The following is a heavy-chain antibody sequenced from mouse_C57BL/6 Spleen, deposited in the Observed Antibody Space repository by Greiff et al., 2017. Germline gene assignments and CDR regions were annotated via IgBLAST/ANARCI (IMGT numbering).Heavy chain of an antibody. D-gene: IGHD2-3*01. J-gene: IGHJ3*01. CDR1: GYTFTDYY. CDR2: INPNNGGT. V-gene: IGHV1-26*01. CDR3: ARGDDGSLDAY. Sequence: EVQLQQSGPELVKPGASVKISCKASGYTFTDYYMNWVKQSHGKSREWIGDINPNNGGTSYNQKFKGKATLTVDKSSSTAYMELRSLTSEDSAVYYCARGDDGSLDAYWGQGTLVTVSA.